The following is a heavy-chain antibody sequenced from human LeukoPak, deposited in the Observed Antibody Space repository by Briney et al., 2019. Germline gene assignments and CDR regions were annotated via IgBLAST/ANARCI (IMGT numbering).Heavy chain of an antibody. V-gene: IGHV1-69*05. D-gene: IGHD5-24*01. CDR1: GGTFSSYA. CDR3: ATSRRRDGYNYYFDY. Sequence: SSVKVSCKASGGTFSSYAISWVRQAPGQGLECMGGIIPIFGTANYAQKFQGRVTITTDESTSTAYMELSSLRSEDTAVYYCATSRRRDGYNYYFDYWGQGTLVTVSS. CDR2: IIPIFGTA. J-gene: IGHJ4*02.